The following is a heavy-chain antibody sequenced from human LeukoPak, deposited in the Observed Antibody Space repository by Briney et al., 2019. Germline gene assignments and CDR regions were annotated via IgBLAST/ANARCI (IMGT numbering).Heavy chain of an antibody. CDR3: VRGWERASYGSGSKYYYYGMDV. D-gene: IGHD3-10*01. CDR1: GFTFSSYA. J-gene: IGHJ6*04. CDR2: ISYDGSNK. Sequence: PGGSLRLSCAASGFTFSSYAMHWVRQAPGKGLEWVAVISYDGSNKYYADSVKGRFTISRDNSKNTLYLQMNSLRAEDTAVYYCVRGWERASYGSGSKYYYYGMDVWGKGTTVTVSS. V-gene: IGHV3-30*04.